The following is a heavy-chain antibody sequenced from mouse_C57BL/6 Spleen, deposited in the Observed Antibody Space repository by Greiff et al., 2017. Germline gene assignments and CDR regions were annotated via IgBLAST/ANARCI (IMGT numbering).Heavy chain of an antibody. V-gene: IGHV1-61*01. J-gene: IGHJ3*01. CDR2: IYPSDSET. Sequence: QVQLQQPGAELVRPGSSVKLSCKASGYTFTSYWMDWVKQRPGQGLEWIGNIYPSDSETHYNQKFKDKATLTVDTSSSTAYMQLSSLTSEDSAVYDCARGDYYGSSWEFAYWGQGTLVTVSA. CDR3: ARGDYYGSSWEFAY. CDR1: GYTFTSYW. D-gene: IGHD1-1*01.